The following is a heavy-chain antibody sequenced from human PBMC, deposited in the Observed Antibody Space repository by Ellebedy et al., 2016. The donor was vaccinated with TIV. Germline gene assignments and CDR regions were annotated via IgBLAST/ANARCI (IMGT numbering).Heavy chain of an antibody. CDR2: VYHTGNT. CDR3: TGVYCSSGTCYVDH. D-gene: IGHD2-15*01. CDR1: GFSISSGFY. Sequence: GSLRLXXDVSGFSISSGFYWGWIRQSPGKGLAWIGSVYHTGNTYYNPSLKSRVTMSVDTSRNQFSLKLSSLTATDTAMYYCTGVYCSSGTCYVDHWGQGTQVTVSS. J-gene: IGHJ4*02. V-gene: IGHV4-38-2*01.